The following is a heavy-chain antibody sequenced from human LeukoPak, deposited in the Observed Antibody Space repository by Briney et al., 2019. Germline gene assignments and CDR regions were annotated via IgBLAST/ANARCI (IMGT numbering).Heavy chain of an antibody. V-gene: IGHV3-66*01. D-gene: IGHD5-18*01. Sequence: PGGSLRLSCAASEFSVGSNYMTWVRQAPGKGLEWVSLIYSGGSTYYADSVKGRFTISRDNSKNTVYLQMNSLRAEDTAIYYCAKDWVPHTAMAGGPVESWGQGTLVTVSS. CDR3: AKDWVPHTAMAGGPVES. CDR2: IYSGGST. CDR1: EFSVGSNY. J-gene: IGHJ5*02.